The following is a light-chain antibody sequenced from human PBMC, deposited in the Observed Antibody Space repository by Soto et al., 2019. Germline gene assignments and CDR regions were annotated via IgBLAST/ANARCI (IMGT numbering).Light chain of an antibody. CDR3: QQNYSTLFT. Sequence: DIQMTQSPSALSASVGDRVTITCRASQSISRYLNWYQQKPGKAPEPLIYAASSLQSGVPSRFSGSGSGTDFTLTISNLQPEDCATYLCQQNYSTLFTFGPGTKVEIK. J-gene: IGKJ3*01. CDR2: AAS. V-gene: IGKV1-39*01. CDR1: QSISRY.